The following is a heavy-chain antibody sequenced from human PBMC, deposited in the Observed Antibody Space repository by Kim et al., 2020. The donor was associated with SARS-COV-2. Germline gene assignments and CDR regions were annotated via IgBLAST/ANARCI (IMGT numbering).Heavy chain of an antibody. CDR1: GFTFSSYG. D-gene: IGHD3-10*01. V-gene: IGHV3-33*01. CDR3: AMGDYYGSGSYPYYYYGMDV. J-gene: IGHJ6*02. Sequence: GGSLRLSCAASGFTFSSYGMHWVRQAPGKGLEWVAVIWYDGSNKYYADSVKGRFTISRDNSKNTLYLQMNSLRAEDTAVYYCAMGDYYGSGSYPYYYYGMDVWGQGTTVTVSS. CDR2: IWYDGSNK.